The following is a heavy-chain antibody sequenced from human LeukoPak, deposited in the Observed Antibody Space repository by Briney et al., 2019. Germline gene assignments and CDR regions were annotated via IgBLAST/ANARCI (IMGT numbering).Heavy chain of an antibody. V-gene: IGHV3-30-3*01. CDR2: ISFDGSEA. D-gene: IGHD3-3*01. Sequence: GGSLRLSCTASGFTFRNYAMHWVRQTPGKGLEWVAVISFDGSEAYYADSVRGRFTISRDNSKNTLYLQMNSLRAEDTAVYYCAKDGTDYTIYWDYFDYWGQGTLVTVSS. CDR3: AKDGTDYTIYWDYFDY. CDR1: GFTFRNYA. J-gene: IGHJ4*02.